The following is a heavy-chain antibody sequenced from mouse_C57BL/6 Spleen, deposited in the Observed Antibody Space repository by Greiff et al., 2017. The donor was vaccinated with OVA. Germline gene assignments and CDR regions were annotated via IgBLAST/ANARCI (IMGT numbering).Heavy chain of an antibody. CDR1: GYTFTDYN. J-gene: IGHJ4*01. V-gene: IGHV1-18*01. CDR3: SITTVVADAMDY. D-gene: IGHD1-1*01. CDR2: INPNNGGT. Sequence: EVQLQQSGPELVKPGASVKIPCKASGYTFTDYNMDWVKQSHGKSLEWIGDINPNNGGTIYNQKFKGKATLTVDKSSSTAYMELRSLTSEDTAVYYCSITTVVADAMDYWGQGTSVTVSS.